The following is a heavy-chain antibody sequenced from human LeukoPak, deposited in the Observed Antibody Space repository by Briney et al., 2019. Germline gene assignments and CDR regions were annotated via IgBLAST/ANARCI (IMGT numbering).Heavy chain of an antibody. CDR2: IRYDGGNK. D-gene: IGHD4-17*01. V-gene: IGHV3-30*02. CDR3: AKEIWPTVTTPGRTYFDY. J-gene: IGHJ4*02. CDR1: AFTFRSYG. Sequence: GGSLGLSCETSAFTFRSYGMHWVRQAPGKGLEWVAFIRYDGGNKNYADSVKGRFTISRDNPKNTLYLQMSSLRADDTAVYYCAKEIWPTVTTPGRTYFDYWGQGTLVTVSS.